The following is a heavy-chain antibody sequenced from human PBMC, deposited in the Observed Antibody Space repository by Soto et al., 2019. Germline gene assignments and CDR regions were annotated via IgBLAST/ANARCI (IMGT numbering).Heavy chain of an antibody. J-gene: IGHJ5*01. CDR3: ARVRQGCSANNCYFDP. CDR2: VHISGRS. CDR1: GGSVRAPDW. Sequence: QVHLQESGPGLVAPSGTLSLTCTLSGGSVRAPDWWNWVRQSPDKGLEWIAEVHISGRSNYNPSLRSRVSVSIDSSKNQFYLNLNSVTAADTANYYCARVRQGCSANNCYFDPWGQGTQVTISS. V-gene: IGHV4-4*02. D-gene: IGHD1-1*01.